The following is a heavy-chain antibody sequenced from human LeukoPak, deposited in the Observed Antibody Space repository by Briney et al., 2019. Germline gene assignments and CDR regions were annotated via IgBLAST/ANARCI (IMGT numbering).Heavy chain of an antibody. D-gene: IGHD1-1*01. CDR2: INHSGST. Sequence: GSLRLSCAASGFTFSSYSMNWVRQAPGKGLEWIGEINHSGSTNYNPSLKSRLALSVDTSDNQFSLRLRSVTAADTAVYYCVRGVEGEYFYFDRWGQGALVTVSA. V-gene: IGHV4-34*01. CDR1: GFTFSSYS. CDR3: VRGVEGEYFYFDR. J-gene: IGHJ4*02.